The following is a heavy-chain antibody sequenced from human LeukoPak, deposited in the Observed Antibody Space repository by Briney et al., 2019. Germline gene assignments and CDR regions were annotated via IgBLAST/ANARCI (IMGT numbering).Heavy chain of an antibody. CDR2: ISSSSSYI. Sequence: PGGSLRLSCAASGFTFSSYSMNWVRQAPGKGLEWVSSISSSSSYIYYADSVKGRFTISRDNAKNSLYLQMNSLRAEDTAVYYCASEKYYDFWSGYRTHFDYWGQGTLVTVSS. D-gene: IGHD3-3*01. V-gene: IGHV3-21*01. CDR3: ASEKYYDFWSGYRTHFDY. CDR1: GFTFSSYS. J-gene: IGHJ4*02.